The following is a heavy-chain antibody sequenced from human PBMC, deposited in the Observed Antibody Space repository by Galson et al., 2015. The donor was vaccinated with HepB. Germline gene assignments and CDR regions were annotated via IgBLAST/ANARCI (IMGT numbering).Heavy chain of an antibody. D-gene: IGHD2-2*01. CDR1: GYTFTSYH. J-gene: IGHJ4*02. V-gene: IGHV1-46*01. CDR3: AREYSSTFNFDY. Sequence: SVKVSCKASGYTFTSYHMHWVRQAPGQGLEWMGIIKSSGDWTHFAQKFQGRVTMTRDTSTSTVYMELSSLRSEDTAVYYCAREYSSTFNFDYWGQGTLVTVSS. CDR2: IKSSGDWT.